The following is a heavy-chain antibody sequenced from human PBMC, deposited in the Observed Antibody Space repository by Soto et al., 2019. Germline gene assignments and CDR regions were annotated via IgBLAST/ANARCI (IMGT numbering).Heavy chain of an antibody. J-gene: IGHJ4*02. CDR3: AKTGDEYDYGPNFDY. CDR1: GFTFSSYG. V-gene: IGHV3-30*18. Sequence: QVQLVESGGGVVQPGRSLRLSCAASGFTFSSYGMHWVRQAPGKGLEWVAVISYDGSNKYYADSVKGRFTISRDNSKNTLYLPMNSLRAEDTAVYYCAKTGDEYDYGPNFDYWGQGTLVTVSS. CDR2: ISYDGSNK. D-gene: IGHD4-17*01.